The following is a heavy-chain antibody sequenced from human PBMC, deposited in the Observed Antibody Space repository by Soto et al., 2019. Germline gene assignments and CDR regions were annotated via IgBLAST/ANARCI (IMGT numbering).Heavy chain of an antibody. D-gene: IGHD3-10*01. CDR2: ISWNSGHI. Sequence: EVQLVESGGDLAQPGRSLRLSCAASGFTFDDYAMHWVRQAPGKGLEWVSGISWNSGHIGYADSVKGRFTISRDNAKNSLYLQMNSLRAEDTALYYCAKSLQGITMARGVDHFDYWGQGTLVTVSS. CDR3: AKSLQGITMARGVDHFDY. V-gene: IGHV3-9*01. J-gene: IGHJ4*02. CDR1: GFTFDDYA.